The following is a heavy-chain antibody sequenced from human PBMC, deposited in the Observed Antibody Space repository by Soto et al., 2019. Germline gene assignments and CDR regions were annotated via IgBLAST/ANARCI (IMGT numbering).Heavy chain of an antibody. CDR2: ISYDGSNK. J-gene: IGHJ4*02. CDR3: ARDRWYYHFWSGYYTPLNY. V-gene: IGHV3-30-3*01. CDR1: GFTFSSYA. Sequence: QVQLVESGGGVAQPGRALRLSCAASGFTFSSYAMHWVRQAPGKGLEWVPVISYDGSNKYYADSVKGRFTISRDNSKNTLYLKMNSLRAEDTAVYYCARDRWYYHFWSGYYTPLNYWGQGTLVTVSS. D-gene: IGHD3-3*01.